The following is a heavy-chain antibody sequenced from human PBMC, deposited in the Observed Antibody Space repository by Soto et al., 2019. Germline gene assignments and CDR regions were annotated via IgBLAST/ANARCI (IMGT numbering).Heavy chain of an antibody. J-gene: IGHJ4*02. Sequence: EVQLVETGGGLIQPGGSLRLSCAASGFTVSSNYMSWVRQAPGKGLEWVSVIYSGGSTYYADSVKGRFTISRDKSKNTLYLQMNSLRAEDTAVYYCARAVGAKPGEFFDYWGQGTLVTVSS. D-gene: IGHD3-10*01. CDR2: IYSGGST. V-gene: IGHV3-53*02. CDR3: ARAVGAKPGEFFDY. CDR1: GFTVSSNY.